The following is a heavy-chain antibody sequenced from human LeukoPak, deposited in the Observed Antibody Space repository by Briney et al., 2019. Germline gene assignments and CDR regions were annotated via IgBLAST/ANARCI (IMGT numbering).Heavy chain of an antibody. J-gene: IGHJ6*02. D-gene: IGHD3-10*01. V-gene: IGHV3-7*01. CDR2: IKQDGSEK. CDR1: GFTFSSYW. Sequence: PGGSLRLSCAASGFTFSSYWMSWVRQAPGKGLEWVANIKQDGSEKYYVDSVKGRFTISRDNAKNSLYLQMNSLRAEDTAVYYCATASSHHSYGSGSTQSYYYGMDVWGQGTTVTVSS. CDR3: ATASSHHSYGSGSTQSYYYGMDV.